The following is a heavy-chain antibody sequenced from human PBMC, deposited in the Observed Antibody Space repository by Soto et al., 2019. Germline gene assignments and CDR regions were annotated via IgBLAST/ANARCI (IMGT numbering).Heavy chain of an antibody. Sequence: EVQLVESGGGLVQPGGSLRLSCAASGFTFSTYRLNWVRQAPGKGLEWVSYISSGSGTIYYADSVKGRFTISRDNAKNSLYLQMNILRDEDTAVYYCARDYSHYPHYYDGMDVWGQGATVTVSS. CDR2: ISSGSGTI. CDR3: ARDYSHYPHYYDGMDV. V-gene: IGHV3-48*02. CDR1: GFTFSTYR. D-gene: IGHD4-4*01. J-gene: IGHJ6*02.